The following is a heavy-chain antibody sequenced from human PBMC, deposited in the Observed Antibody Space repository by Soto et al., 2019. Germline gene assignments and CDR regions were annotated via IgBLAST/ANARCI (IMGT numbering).Heavy chain of an antibody. CDR1: GFTFSSYS. D-gene: IGHD2-2*01. Sequence: GGSLRLSCAASGFTFSSYSMNWVRQAPGKGLEWVSSISSSSSYIYYADSVKGRFTISRDNAKNSLYLQMNSLRAEDTAVYYCARAGGYCSSTSCLDYYYYYMDVWGKGTTVTVSS. CDR3: ARAGGYCSSTSCLDYYYYYMDV. J-gene: IGHJ6*03. CDR2: ISSSSSYI. V-gene: IGHV3-21*01.